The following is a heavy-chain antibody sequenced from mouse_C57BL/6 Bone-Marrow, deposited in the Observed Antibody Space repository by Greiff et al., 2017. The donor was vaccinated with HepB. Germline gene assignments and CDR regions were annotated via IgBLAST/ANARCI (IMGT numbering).Heavy chain of an antibody. Sequence: QVQLQQPGAELVMPGASVKLSCKASGYTFTSYWMHWVKQRPGQGLEWIGEIDPSDSYTNYNQKFKGKSTLTVDKSSSTAYMQLSSLTSGDSAVYYCITAVVATKWYFDVWGTGTTVTVSS. J-gene: IGHJ1*03. CDR1: GYTFTSYW. CDR3: ITAVVATKWYFDV. V-gene: IGHV1-69*01. D-gene: IGHD1-1*01. CDR2: IDPSDSYT.